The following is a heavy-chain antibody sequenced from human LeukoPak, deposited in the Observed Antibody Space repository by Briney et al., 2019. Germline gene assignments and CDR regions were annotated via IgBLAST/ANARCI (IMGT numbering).Heavy chain of an antibody. V-gene: IGHV3-23*01. CDR1: GFTFISYA. J-gene: IGHJ6*03. CDR2: ISGSGGST. Sequence: GGSLRLSCAASGFTFISYAMSWVRQARGKGLEWVSAISGSGGSTYYVDSVKGRFTISRDNSKNTLYLQMNSLRAEDTAVYYCAKGSPAASSRSYYYYYYMDVWGKGTTVTVSS. CDR3: AKGSPAASSRSYYYYYYMDV. D-gene: IGHD2-2*01.